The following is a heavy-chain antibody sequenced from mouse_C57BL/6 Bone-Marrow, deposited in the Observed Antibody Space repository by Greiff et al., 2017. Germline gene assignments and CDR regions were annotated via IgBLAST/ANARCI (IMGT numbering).Heavy chain of an antibody. V-gene: IGHV1-26*01. CDR3: VEASAVGYAMDY. CDR1: GYTFTDYY. D-gene: IGHD1-1*01. J-gene: IGHJ4*01. Sequence: VQLQQSGPELVKPGASVKISCKASGYTFTDYYMNWVKQSHGKSLEWIGDINPYNGGTSYNQKFKGKATLTVDKSSSTAYMELRSLTSEDSAVYYCVEASAVGYAMDYWGQGTAVTVTA. CDR2: INPYNGGT.